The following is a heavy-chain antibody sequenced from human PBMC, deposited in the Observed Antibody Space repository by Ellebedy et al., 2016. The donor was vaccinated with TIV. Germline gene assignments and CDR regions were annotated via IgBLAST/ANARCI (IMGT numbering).Heavy chain of an antibody. Sequence: GESLKISCAASGFIFSNYEMNWVRQAPGKGLEWVSYISSSSSTIYYADSVKGRFTISRDNAKNSLYLQMNSLRDEDTAVYYCARDLNRSGKIAAAGTLKTNGMDVWGQGTTVTVSS. CDR2: ISSSSSTI. J-gene: IGHJ6*02. CDR3: ARDLNRSGKIAAAGTLKTNGMDV. V-gene: IGHV3-48*02. CDR1: GFIFSNYE. D-gene: IGHD6-13*01.